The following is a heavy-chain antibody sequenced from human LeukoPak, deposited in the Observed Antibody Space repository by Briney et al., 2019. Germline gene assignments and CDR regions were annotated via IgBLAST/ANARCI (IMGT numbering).Heavy chain of an antibody. CDR1: GDSVSGNGAA. CDR2: TYYRSKWYN. CDR3: ARDVSPTQGEAFDI. Sequence: SQTLSLTCAISGDSVSGNGAAWNWIRQSPSRGLEWLGRTYYRSKWYNDYAVSMKTRITINPDTSKNQFSLQLNSVTPEDTAVYYCARDVSPTQGEAFDIWGQGTMVTVSS. V-gene: IGHV6-1*01. J-gene: IGHJ3*02. D-gene: IGHD5/OR15-5a*01.